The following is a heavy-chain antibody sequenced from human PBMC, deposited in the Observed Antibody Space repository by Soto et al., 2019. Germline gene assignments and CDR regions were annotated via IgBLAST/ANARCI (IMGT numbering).Heavy chain of an antibody. CDR1: GFTFSSYA. CDR3: AKIATWIQLWLPYYYGMDV. V-gene: IGHV3-23*01. CDR2: ISGSGGST. J-gene: IGHJ6*02. D-gene: IGHD5-18*01. Sequence: EVQLLESGGGLVQPGGPLRLSCAASGFTFSSYAMSWVRQAPGKGLEWVSAISGSGGSTYYADSVKGRFTISRDNSKNTLYLQMNSLRAEDTAVYYCAKIATWIQLWLPYYYGMDVWGQGTTVTVSS.